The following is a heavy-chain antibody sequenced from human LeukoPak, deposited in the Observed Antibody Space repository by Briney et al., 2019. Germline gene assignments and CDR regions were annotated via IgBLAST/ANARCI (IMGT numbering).Heavy chain of an antibody. Sequence: PGGSLRLSCAASGFTFSSYGMHWVRQAPGKGLEWVAVIWYDGSIKYYADSVKGRFTISRDNSKNTLYLQMNSLRAEDTAVYYCARDPIPSSGWYRGWFDPWGQGTLVTVSS. CDR1: GFTFSSYG. D-gene: IGHD6-19*01. CDR2: IWYDGSIK. CDR3: ARDPIPSSGWYRGWFDP. V-gene: IGHV3-33*01. J-gene: IGHJ5*02.